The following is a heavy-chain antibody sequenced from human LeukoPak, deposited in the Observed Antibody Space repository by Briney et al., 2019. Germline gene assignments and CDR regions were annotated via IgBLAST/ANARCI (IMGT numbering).Heavy chain of an antibody. CDR3: ARGVIGYSYGSPLYYFDY. Sequence: SVKVSCKASGGTFSSYAISWVRQAPGQGLERMGGIIPIFGTANYAQKFQGRVTITTDESTSTAYMELSSLRSEDTAVYYCARGVIGYSYGSPLYYFDYWGQGTLVTVSS. J-gene: IGHJ4*02. CDR1: GGTFSSYA. CDR2: IIPIFGTA. D-gene: IGHD5-18*01. V-gene: IGHV1-69*05.